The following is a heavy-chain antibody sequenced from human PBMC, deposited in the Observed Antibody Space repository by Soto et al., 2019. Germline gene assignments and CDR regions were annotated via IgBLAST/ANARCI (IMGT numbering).Heavy chain of an antibody. D-gene: IGHD2-21*02. Sequence: GGSLRLSCAASGFTFSSYGMHWVRQAPGKGLEWVAVIWYDGSNKYYADSVKGRFTISRDNSKNTLYLQMNSLRAEDTAVYYCARMVTAGDWFDPWGQGTLVTVSS. V-gene: IGHV3-33*01. CDR1: GFTFSSYG. CDR2: IWYDGSNK. J-gene: IGHJ5*02. CDR3: ARMVTAGDWFDP.